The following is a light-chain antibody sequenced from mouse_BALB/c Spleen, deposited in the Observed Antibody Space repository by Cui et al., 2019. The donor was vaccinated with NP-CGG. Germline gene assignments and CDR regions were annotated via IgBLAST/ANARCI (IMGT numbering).Light chain of an antibody. J-gene: IGLJ1*01. V-gene: IGLV1*01. Sequence: QAVVTQESALTTSPGETVTLTCRSSTGAVTTSNYANWVQEKPDHLFTGLIGGTNNRAPGVPARFSGSLIGDKAALTITGAQTEDEAIYFCDLWYNNRWVFGEGTKLTVL. CDR1: TGAVTTSNY. CDR3: DLWYNNRWV. CDR2: GTN.